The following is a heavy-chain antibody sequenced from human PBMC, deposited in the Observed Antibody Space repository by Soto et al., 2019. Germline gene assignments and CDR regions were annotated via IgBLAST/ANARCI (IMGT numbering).Heavy chain of an antibody. CDR3: GTGSSWTKVES. CDR1: GGTLSRSA. V-gene: IGHV1-69*01. J-gene: IGHJ4*02. D-gene: IGHD6-13*01. Sequence: QVQLVQSGAEVTKPGSSVKVSCKASGGTLSRSAISWVRQAPGQGLEWMGGIIPIFGPAIYAQKFRGRVSIIADESTRTAYMEMSSLRSEDTAVYYCGTGSSWTKVESWGQGTLVTVSS. CDR2: IIPIFGPA.